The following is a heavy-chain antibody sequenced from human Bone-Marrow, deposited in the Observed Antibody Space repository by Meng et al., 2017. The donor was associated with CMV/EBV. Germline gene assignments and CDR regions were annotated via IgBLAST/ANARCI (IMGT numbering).Heavy chain of an antibody. CDR3: AREGHLAHDS. CDR2: IYHSGNT. CDR1: GGSISGSFYY. V-gene: IGHV4-39*07. J-gene: IGHJ5*01. Sequence: SEPLSLTCSVAGGSISGSFYYWGWIRQPPGKGLEWIGSIYHSGNTNYNPSLKSRVTISVDTSKNQFSLRLTSVTAADTALYYCAREGHLAHDSWGQGTLVTVSS.